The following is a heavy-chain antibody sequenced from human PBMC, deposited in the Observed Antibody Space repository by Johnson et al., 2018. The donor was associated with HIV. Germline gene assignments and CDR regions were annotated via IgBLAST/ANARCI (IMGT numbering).Heavy chain of an antibody. D-gene: IGHD1-26*01. V-gene: IGHV3-30*04. CDR2: ISYDGSNK. CDR1: GFTFSTYA. Sequence: VQLLESGGGVVQPGRSLRLSCAASGFTFSTYAMHWVRQAPGKGLEWVALISYDGSNKYYADSVKGRFTISRDNSKNTLYLQMNTLRAEDTAVYYCARDQNIVGANDGFDIWGQGTMVTVSS. CDR3: ARDQNIVGANDGFDI. J-gene: IGHJ3*02.